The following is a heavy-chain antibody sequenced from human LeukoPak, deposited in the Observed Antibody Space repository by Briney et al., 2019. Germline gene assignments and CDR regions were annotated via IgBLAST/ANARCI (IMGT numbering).Heavy chain of an antibody. CDR3: ARVPSITTWDFDY. CDR1: GYTFTGYY. J-gene: IGHJ4*02. Sequence: ASVKVSCKASGYTFTGYYMHWVRQAPGQGLEWMGWINPNSGGTNYAQKFQGRVTMTRDTSISTAYMELSRLRSDDTAVYYCARVPSITTWDFDYWGQGTLVTVSS. D-gene: IGHD3-22*01. CDR2: INPNSGGT. V-gene: IGHV1-2*02.